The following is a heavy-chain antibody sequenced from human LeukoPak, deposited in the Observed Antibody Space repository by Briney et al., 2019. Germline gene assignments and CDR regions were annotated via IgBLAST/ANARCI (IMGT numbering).Heavy chain of an antibody. V-gene: IGHV4-4*09. CDR2: IYTSGST. CDR3: ARQVTLYDFWSGYYLQRFDP. J-gene: IGHJ5*02. D-gene: IGHD3-3*01. Sequence: PSETLSLTCTVSGGSISSYYWSWIRQPPGKGLEWIGYIYTSGSTNYNPSLKSRVTISVDTSKNQFSLKLSSVTAADAAVYYCARQVTLYDFWSGYYLQRFDPWGQGTLVTVSS. CDR1: GGSISSYY.